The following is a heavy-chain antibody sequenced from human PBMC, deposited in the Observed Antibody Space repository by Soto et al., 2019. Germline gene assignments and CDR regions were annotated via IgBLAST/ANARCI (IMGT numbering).Heavy chain of an antibody. CDR1: GFSFSTYA. V-gene: IGHV3-30-3*02. Sequence: QVQLVESGGGVVQPGRSLRLSCAASGFSFSTYAMYWVRQAPGKGLEWVAVISYDGSSKYYADSVKGRFTISRDNSKNTRYLQMNSLRAEDTAVYYCAKEDYWGQGTLVTVSS. J-gene: IGHJ4*02. CDR3: AKEDY. CDR2: ISYDGSSK.